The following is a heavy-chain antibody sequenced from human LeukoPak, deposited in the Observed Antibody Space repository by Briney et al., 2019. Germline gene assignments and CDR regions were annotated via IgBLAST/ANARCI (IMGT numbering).Heavy chain of an antibody. D-gene: IGHD6-6*01. CDR2: IYPSDSDT. J-gene: IGHJ4*02. CDR3: ATPYTTSSIAY. CDR1: GYSFTTYW. Sequence: GESLKLSCKGSGYSFTTYWIGWVRPMPGKGLEWMGIIYPSDSDTRYSPSFQGQVTTSADKSISTAYLQWSSLKASDTAMYYCATPYTTSSIAYWGQGTLVTVSS. V-gene: IGHV5-51*01.